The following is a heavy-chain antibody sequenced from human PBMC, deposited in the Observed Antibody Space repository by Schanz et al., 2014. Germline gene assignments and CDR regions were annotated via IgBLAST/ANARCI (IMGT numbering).Heavy chain of an antibody. V-gene: IGHV1-2*02. CDR2: INPNSGGT. J-gene: IGHJ6*02. Sequence: QVQLVQSGAEVKKPGASVKVSCKASGHPFTVYYMHWVRQAPGQGLEWMGRINPNSGGTNYAQKFQGRVTMTRDTSINTAYMELSRLRSDDSAVYYCASDFWSGYSHYYYGLDVWGQGTTVTVSS. CDR1: GHPFTVYY. CDR3: ASDFWSGYSHYYYGLDV. D-gene: IGHD3-3*01.